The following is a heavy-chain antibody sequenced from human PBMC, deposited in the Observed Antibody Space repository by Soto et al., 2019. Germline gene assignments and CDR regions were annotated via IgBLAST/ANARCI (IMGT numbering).Heavy chain of an antibody. CDR1: GYTFTSYD. J-gene: IGHJ4*02. Sequence: QVPLVQSGAEVKKPGASVKVSCKASGYTFTSYDINWVRQATGQGLEWMGWMNPNSGNTGYAQKFQGRVTMTRNTSISTAYMELSSLRSEDTAVYYCVGSSSWDSPIYFDYWGQGTLVTVSS. D-gene: IGHD6-13*01. V-gene: IGHV1-8*01. CDR3: VGSSSWDSPIYFDY. CDR2: MNPNSGNT.